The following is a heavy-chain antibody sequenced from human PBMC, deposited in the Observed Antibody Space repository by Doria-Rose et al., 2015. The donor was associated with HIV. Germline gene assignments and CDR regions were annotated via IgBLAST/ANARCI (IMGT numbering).Heavy chain of an antibody. V-gene: IGHV4-34*01. CDR2: INHSGST. D-gene: IGHD1-1*01. CDR3: ARGLLRGGWNDVDYYYGMDV. CDR1: GGSLSGYY. Sequence: QVQLQESGAGLVKPSETLSLTCAVFGGSLSGYYWSWIRQPPGKGLEWIGEINHSGSTNYKTSLKSRVTISLDTTKNLSSLRLSSVTAADTAVYYCARGLLRGGWNDVDYYYGMDVWGQGTTVTVSS. J-gene: IGHJ6*02.